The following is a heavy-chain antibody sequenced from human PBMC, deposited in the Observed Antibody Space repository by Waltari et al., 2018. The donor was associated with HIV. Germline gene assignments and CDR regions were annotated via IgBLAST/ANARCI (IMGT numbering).Heavy chain of an antibody. V-gene: IGHV4-34*01. CDR1: GGSFSGYY. D-gene: IGHD6-13*01. Sequence: QVQLQQWGAGLLKPSETLSLTCAVYGGSFSGYYWSWIGEINHSGSTNYNPSLKSRVTISVDTSKNQFSLKLSSVTAADTAVYYCARGGYSSSWYVWSPFDYWGQGTLVTVSS. CDR2: INHSGST. CDR3: ARGGYSSSWYVWSPFDY. J-gene: IGHJ4*02.